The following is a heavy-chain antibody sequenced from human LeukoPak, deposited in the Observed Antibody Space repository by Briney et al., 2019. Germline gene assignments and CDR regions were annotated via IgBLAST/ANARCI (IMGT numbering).Heavy chain of an antibody. V-gene: IGHV1-18*01. D-gene: IGHD2-15*01. Sequence: ASVKVSCKASVYTFTSYGISWVRQAPGQGLEWMGWISAYNGNTNYAQKLQGRVTMTTDTSTSTAYMELRSLRPDDTAVYYCARDGRRYCSGGSCHIDYWGQGTLVTASS. CDR3: ARDGRRYCSGGSCHIDY. CDR2: ISAYNGNT. CDR1: VYTFTSYG. J-gene: IGHJ4*02.